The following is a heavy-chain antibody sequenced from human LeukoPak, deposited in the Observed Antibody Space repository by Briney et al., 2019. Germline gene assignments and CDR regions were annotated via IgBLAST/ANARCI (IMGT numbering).Heavy chain of an antibody. J-gene: IGHJ4*02. V-gene: IGHV4-59*01. CDR2: IYYSGST. Sequence: SETLSLTCTVSGVSMSSYYWSWIRQPPGKGLEWIGYIYYSGSTNYNPSLKSRVTILVDTSKNQFTLKLSSVTAADTAVYYCARGRYGWLPFDYWGQGTLVTVSS. CDR3: ARGRYGWLPFDY. D-gene: IGHD3-16*01. CDR1: GVSMSSYY.